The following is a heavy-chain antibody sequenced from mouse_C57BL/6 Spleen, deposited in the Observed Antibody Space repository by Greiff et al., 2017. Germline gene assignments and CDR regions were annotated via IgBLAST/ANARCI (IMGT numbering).Heavy chain of an antibody. D-gene: IGHD2-3*01. Sequence: QVQLQQSGAELVKPGASVKISCKASGYAFSSYWMNWVKQRPGKGLEWIGQIYPGDGDTNYNGKCKGKATLTADKSSSTAYMQLSSLTSEDSAVYFCASAGDGYYDYAMDYWGQGTSVTVST. V-gene: IGHV1-80*01. J-gene: IGHJ4*01. CDR2: IYPGDGDT. CDR3: ASAGDGYYDYAMDY. CDR1: GYAFSSYW.